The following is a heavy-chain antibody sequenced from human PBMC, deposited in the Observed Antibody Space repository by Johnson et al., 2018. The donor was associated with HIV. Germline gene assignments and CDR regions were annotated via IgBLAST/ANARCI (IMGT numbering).Heavy chain of an antibody. CDR3: NTDRVDGGGSYYNAFDI. J-gene: IGHJ3*02. Sequence: VQLVESGGDLVEPGESLRLSCVASGFTFSNAWMHWVRQAPGKGLEWVGRIKSKTDGGTIDYAAPVKGRFTISRDDSKNTLYLQINSLKTEDTALYYCNTDRVDGGGSYYNAFDIWGQGTMVTVSS. CDR2: IKSKTDGGTI. V-gene: IGHV3-15*01. D-gene: IGHD1-26*01. CDR1: GFTFSNAW.